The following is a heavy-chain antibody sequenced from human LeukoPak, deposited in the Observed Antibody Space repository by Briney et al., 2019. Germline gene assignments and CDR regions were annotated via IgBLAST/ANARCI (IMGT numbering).Heavy chain of an antibody. D-gene: IGHD1-26*01. J-gene: IGHJ4*02. V-gene: IGHV1-18*01. Sequence: ASVKVSCKASGYTFTSLGVGWVRQAPGQGLEWMGWISGSNGNTKYAQDLQGRVTMTTDTFTNTAYMELRSLKSDDTAVYYCARRELAGSTAYFDYWGQGTLVTVSS. CDR3: ARRELAGSTAYFDY. CDR1: GYTFTSLG. CDR2: ISGSNGNT.